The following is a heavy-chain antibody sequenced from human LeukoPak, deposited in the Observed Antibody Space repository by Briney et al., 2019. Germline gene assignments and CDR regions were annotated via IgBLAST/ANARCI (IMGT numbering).Heavy chain of an antibody. D-gene: IGHD6-13*01. J-gene: IGHJ4*02. CDR1: SRSISIGSDL. CDR3: EREGYTSSWYSGYYYFDY. Sequence: SSETLSLTCTVSSRSISIGSDLWTWILQPAGKGLEWIRRINNSGSSNYNPSLKSRVTISVNPSKNQFSLKLSSVTAADTAVIYCEREGYTSSWYSGYYYFDYWGQGTLVTVPS. V-gene: IGHV4-61*02. CDR2: INNSGSS.